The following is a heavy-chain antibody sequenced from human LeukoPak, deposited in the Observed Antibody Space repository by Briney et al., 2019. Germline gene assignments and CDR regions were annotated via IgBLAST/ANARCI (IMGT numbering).Heavy chain of an antibody. CDR1: GGSFSGYY. CDR2: INHSGSI. CDR3: AGNAWYYHGSGSYYTVNWFDP. J-gene: IGHJ5*02. V-gene: IGHV4-34*01. Sequence: SETLSLTCAVYGGSFSGYYWSWIRQPPGKGLEWIGEINHSGSINYNPSLKSRVTISVDTSKNQFSLKLSSVTAADTAVYYCAGNAWYYHGSGSYYTVNWFDPWGQGTLVTVSS. D-gene: IGHD3-10*01.